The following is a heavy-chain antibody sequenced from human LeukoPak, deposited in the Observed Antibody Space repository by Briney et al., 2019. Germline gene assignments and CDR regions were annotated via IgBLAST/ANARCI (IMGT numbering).Heavy chain of an antibody. CDR3: ARDMDSGPDFFDY. Sequence: ASVKVSCKASGYTFTSYHITWVRQAPGQGLEWMGWISGYNGNTNYAQKFQGRVSMTTDTSTSTAYMELRSLRSDDTAVYYCARDMDSGPDFFDYWGLGTLVTVSS. CDR1: GYTFTSYH. J-gene: IGHJ4*02. CDR2: ISGYNGNT. D-gene: IGHD1-26*01. V-gene: IGHV1-18*01.